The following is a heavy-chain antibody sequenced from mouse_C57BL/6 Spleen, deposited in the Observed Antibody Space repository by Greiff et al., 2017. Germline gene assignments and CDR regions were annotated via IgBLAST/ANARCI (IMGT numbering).Heavy chain of an antibody. CDR3: ARTYDYGDYAMDY. V-gene: IGHV1-81*01. CDR2: IYPRSGNT. J-gene: IGHJ4*01. Sequence: QVQLQQSGAELARPGASVKLSCKASGYTFTSYGISWVKQRTGQGLEWIGEIYPRSGNTNYNEKFKGKATLTADKSSSTAYMELRSLTSEDSAVYFCARTYDYGDYAMDYWGQGTSVTVSS. CDR1: GYTFTSYG. D-gene: IGHD2-4*01.